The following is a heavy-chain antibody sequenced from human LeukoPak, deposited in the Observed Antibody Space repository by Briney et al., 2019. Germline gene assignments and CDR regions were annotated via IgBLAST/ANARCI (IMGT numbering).Heavy chain of an antibody. J-gene: IGHJ5*02. CDR3: TRGAAPCSAGSCYSWFDP. D-gene: IGHD2-15*01. CDR2: INPNSGGT. CDR1: GYTFTGYY. Sequence: ASVKVSCKASGYTFTGYYMHWVRQAPGQGLEWMGWINPNSGGTNYAQKFQGRVTMTRDTSISTAYMELSSLRSEDTAMYYCTRGAAPCSAGSCYSWFDPWGQGTLVTVSS. V-gene: IGHV1-2*02.